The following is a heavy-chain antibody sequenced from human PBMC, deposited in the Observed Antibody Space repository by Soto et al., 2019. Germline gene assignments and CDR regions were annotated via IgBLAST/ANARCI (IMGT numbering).Heavy chain of an antibody. CDR3: ARAPRVSNRPYYYGMDV. CDR1: GYTFTSYA. J-gene: IGHJ6*02. CDR2: INAGNGNT. D-gene: IGHD6-13*01. Sequence: QVQLVQSGAEVKKPGASVKVSCKASGYTFTSYAMHWVRQAPGQRLEWMGWINAGNGNTKYSQKFQGRVTITRDTSASTAYMELSSLRSEDTAVYYCARAPRVSNRPYYYGMDVWGQGTTITVSS. V-gene: IGHV1-3*01.